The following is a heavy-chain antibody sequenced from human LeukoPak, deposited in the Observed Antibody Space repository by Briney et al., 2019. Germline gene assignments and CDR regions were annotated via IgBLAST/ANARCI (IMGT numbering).Heavy chain of an antibody. J-gene: IGHJ5*02. V-gene: IGHV1-18*01. Sequence: ASVTVSCMASGYTFPRYGISWVRQAPGQGLEWMGWISAYNGKTNYAQKLQGRVTMTTDTSTSTAYMELRSLRSDDTAVYYCASQRGYSSNNWFDPWGQGTLVTVSS. CDR3: ASQRGYSSNNWFDP. D-gene: IGHD5-18*01. CDR2: ISAYNGKT. CDR1: GYTFPRYG.